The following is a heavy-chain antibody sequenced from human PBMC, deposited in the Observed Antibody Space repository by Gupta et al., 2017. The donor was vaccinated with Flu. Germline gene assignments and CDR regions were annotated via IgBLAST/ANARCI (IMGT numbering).Heavy chain of an antibody. V-gene: IGHV3-30*18. CDR3: AKDWKWNYNNYGMNV. CDR2: ISYDGSNK. CDR1: GFSFSNYG. D-gene: IGHD5-24*01. J-gene: IGHJ6*02. Sequence: QEQVVESGGGVVQPGGSVRLSFAAFGFSFSNYGIHCVRQAPGKGLEWVAVISYDGSNKYYADSVKGRFTISRDNSKNTLYLQMNSLTTEDTAVYYCAKDWKWNYNNYGMNVWGPGTTVTVSS.